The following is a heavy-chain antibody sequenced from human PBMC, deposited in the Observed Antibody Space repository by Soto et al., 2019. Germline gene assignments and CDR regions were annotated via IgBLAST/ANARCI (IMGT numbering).Heavy chain of an antibody. CDR3: ASALIVVVPAADAFDI. CDR2: IKQDGSEK. CDR1: GFTFSSYW. V-gene: IGHV3-7*01. Sequence: EVQLVESGGGLVQPGGSLRLSCAASGFTFSSYWMSWVRQAPGKGLEWVANIKQDGSEKYYVDSVKGRFTISRDNAKNSLYLQMNSLRAEDTAVYYCASALIVVVPAADAFDIWGQGTVVTVSS. D-gene: IGHD2-2*01. J-gene: IGHJ3*02.